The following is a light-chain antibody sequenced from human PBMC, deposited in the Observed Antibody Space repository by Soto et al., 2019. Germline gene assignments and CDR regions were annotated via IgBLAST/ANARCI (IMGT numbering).Light chain of an antibody. CDR1: SSNIGAGYD. V-gene: IGLV1-40*01. Sequence: QSVLTQPPSVSGAPGQRVTISCTGSSSNIGAGYDVHWYQQLPGTAPKLLIYGNSNRPSGVPDRFSGSKSGTSASLAITGLKAEDEADYYCQSYDSSPSGPLFGTGTKLTVL. CDR2: GNS. CDR3: QSYDSSPSGPL. J-gene: IGLJ1*01.